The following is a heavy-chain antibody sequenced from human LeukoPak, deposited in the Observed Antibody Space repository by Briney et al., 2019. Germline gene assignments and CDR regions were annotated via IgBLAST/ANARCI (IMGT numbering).Heavy chain of an antibody. CDR3: ARFATTLTSG. CDR2: VRFDETFK. D-gene: IGHD1-1*01. J-gene: IGHJ4*02. Sequence: GRSLRLSCAASGFTFSTSGMHWVRQTPGQGLEWVAFVRFDETFKYYADSVKGRFTISRDNSRNTLFLRMNSLRLEDTAVYYCARFATTLTSGWGQGTLVIVSS. CDR1: GFTFSTSG. V-gene: IGHV3-30*03.